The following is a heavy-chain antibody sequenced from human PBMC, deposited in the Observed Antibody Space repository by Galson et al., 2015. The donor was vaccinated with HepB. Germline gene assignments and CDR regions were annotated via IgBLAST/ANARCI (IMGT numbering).Heavy chain of an antibody. V-gene: IGHV4-61*08. D-gene: IGHD5-24*01. Sequence: SCKASGGTFSTFGISWIRQPPGKGLEWIAYIYYSGYTNYNPSLKSRLSISVDASKKQFSLKLNSVTAADTAVYYCARGDGYRFDSWGQGTLVTVSS. CDR1: GGTFSTFG. J-gene: IGHJ4*02. CDR2: IYYSGYT. CDR3: ARGDGYRFDS.